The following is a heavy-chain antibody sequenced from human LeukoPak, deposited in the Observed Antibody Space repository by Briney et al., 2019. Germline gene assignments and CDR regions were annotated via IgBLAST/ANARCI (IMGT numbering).Heavy chain of an antibody. CDR2: ISGSGGST. V-gene: IGHV3-23*01. J-gene: IGHJ4*02. CDR3: ATPDFWSGYYLFDY. Sequence: GGSMRLSCAASGFTFTSCAMSWVCQAPGKGLEWVSAISGSGGSTYYADSVKGRFTISRDNSKNTLYLQMNSLRAEDTAVYYCATPDFWSGYYLFDYWGQGTLVTVSS. CDR1: GFTFTSCA. D-gene: IGHD3-3*01.